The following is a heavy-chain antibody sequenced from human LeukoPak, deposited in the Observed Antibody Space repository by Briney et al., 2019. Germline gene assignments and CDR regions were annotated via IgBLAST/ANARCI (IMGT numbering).Heavy chain of an antibody. V-gene: IGHV1-2*06. CDR3: ARDYSEESTPDY. Sequence: ASVKVSCKASGYTFTGYYMHWVRQAPGQGLEWMGRINPNSGGTNYAQKFQGRVTMTRDTSISTAYMELSRLRSDDTAVYYCARDYSEESTPDYWGQGTLVTVSS. J-gene: IGHJ4*02. CDR1: GYTFTGYY. D-gene: IGHD6-13*01. CDR2: INPNSGGT.